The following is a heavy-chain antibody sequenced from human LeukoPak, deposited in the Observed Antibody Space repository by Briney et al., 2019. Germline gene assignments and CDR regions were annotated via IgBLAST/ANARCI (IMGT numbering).Heavy chain of an antibody. J-gene: IGHJ4*02. Sequence: GGSLRLSCAASGFTFSSYAMHWVRQAPGKGLEWVAVISYDGSNKYYADSVKGRFTISRDNSKNTLYLQMNSLRAEDTAVYYCASFQQPTDYWGQGTLVTVSS. CDR2: ISYDGSNK. CDR1: GFTFSSYA. CDR3: ASFQQPTDY. V-gene: IGHV3-30-3*01. D-gene: IGHD6-13*01.